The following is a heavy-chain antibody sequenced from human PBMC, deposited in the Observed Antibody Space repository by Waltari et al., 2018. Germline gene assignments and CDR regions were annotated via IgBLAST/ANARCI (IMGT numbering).Heavy chain of an antibody. V-gene: IGHV4-61*02. CDR3: ARGRGHSSSWTRFDY. CDR2: IYTRGST. D-gene: IGHD6-6*01. J-gene: IGHJ4*02. CDR1: GGSISSGSSS. Sequence: QVQLQESGPGLVTPSQTLSLTCTVSGGSISSGSSSWRWITQPAGKGLEWIGRIYTRGSTNYNPSLKSRVTISVDTSKNQFSLKLSSVTAADTAVYYCARGRGHSSSWTRFDYWGQGTLVTVSS.